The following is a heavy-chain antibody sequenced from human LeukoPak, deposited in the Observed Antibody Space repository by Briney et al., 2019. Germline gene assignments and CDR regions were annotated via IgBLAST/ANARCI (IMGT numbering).Heavy chain of an antibody. J-gene: IGHJ5*02. D-gene: IGHD6-13*01. CDR2: IIPIFGTA. CDR3: ARGIAAVSNWFDP. CDR1: GGTFSSYA. Sequence: ASVKVSCKASGGTFSSYAISWVRQAPGQGLEWMGGIIPIFGTANYAQKFQGRVTITTDESTSTAYMELSSLRSEDTAVYYCARGIAAVSNWFDPWGQGTLVTVSS. V-gene: IGHV1-69*05.